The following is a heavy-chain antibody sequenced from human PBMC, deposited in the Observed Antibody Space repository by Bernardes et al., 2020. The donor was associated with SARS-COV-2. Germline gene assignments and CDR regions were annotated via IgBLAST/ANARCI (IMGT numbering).Heavy chain of an antibody. Sequence: GQHVTGSSNVTGVRVSRYWIGWVRPKPGKGLEWLGIIYPSDSNTIYSPSFEGQVTISADKSISTAYLQWSSLKASDTAMYYCARRYGSGNYHNHRNAFDIWGQGTMVTVSS. CDR3: ARRYGSGNYHNHRNAFDI. D-gene: IGHD3-10*01. CDR1: GVRVSRYW. CDR2: IYPSDSNT. V-gene: IGHV5-51*01. J-gene: IGHJ3*02.